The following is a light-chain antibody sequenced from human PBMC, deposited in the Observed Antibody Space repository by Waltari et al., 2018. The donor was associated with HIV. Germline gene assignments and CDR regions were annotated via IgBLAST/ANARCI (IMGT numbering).Light chain of an antibody. Sequence: YVLTQPPSVSVAPGEMARLTCGGNNIGNKGVHWYQLKSGQAPLLVIFDNVDRPSRITDRCSSSISGFTATLAISRVEPGDEAVYYCQVWDRPSDQWVFGGGTTLIV. V-gene: IGLV3-21*01. J-gene: IGLJ3*02. CDR3: QVWDRPSDQWV. CDR2: DNV. CDR1: NIGNKG.